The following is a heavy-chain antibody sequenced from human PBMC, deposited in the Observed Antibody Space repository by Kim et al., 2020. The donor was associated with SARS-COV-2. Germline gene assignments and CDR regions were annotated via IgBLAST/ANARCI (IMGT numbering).Heavy chain of an antibody. J-gene: IGHJ6*02. CDR1: GDSVSSNSAA. D-gene: IGHD4-17*01. V-gene: IGHV6-1*01. CDR2: TYYRSKWYN. Sequence: SQTLSLTCAISGDSVSSNSAAWNWIRQSPSRGLEWLGRTYYRSKWYNDYAVSVKSRITINPDTSKNQFSLQLNSVTPEDTAVYYCARDHARATVVTPGYYYGMDVWGQGTTVTVSS. CDR3: ARDHARATVVTPGYYYGMDV.